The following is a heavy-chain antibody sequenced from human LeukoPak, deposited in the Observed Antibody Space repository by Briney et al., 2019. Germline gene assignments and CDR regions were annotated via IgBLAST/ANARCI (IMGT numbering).Heavy chain of an antibody. CDR1: GFTFDDYG. CDR2: INWNGGST. V-gene: IGHV3-20*04. Sequence: GGSLRLSCAASGFTFDDYGMSWVRQAPGKGLEWVSGINWNGGSTGYADSVKGRFTISRDNAKNSLYLQMNSLRAEDTALYYCARALYDSSSSYFFDYWGQGTLVTVSS. CDR3: ARALYDSSSSYFFDY. D-gene: IGHD6-6*01. J-gene: IGHJ4*02.